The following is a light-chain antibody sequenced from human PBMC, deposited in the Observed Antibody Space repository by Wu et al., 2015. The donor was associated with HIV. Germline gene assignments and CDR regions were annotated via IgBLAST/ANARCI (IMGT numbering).Light chain of an antibody. CDR2: DAS. Sequence: EVALTQSPGTLSLSPGERGTLSCRASHSVSTSYLAWYQQKPGQAPRLLIYDASTRATGIPARFSGSGSGTEFTLIISSMQSEDVAVYYCQQYNNWPETFGQGTKLEIK. J-gene: IGKJ2*01. CDR1: HSVSTSY. CDR3: QQYNNWPET. V-gene: IGKV3-15*01.